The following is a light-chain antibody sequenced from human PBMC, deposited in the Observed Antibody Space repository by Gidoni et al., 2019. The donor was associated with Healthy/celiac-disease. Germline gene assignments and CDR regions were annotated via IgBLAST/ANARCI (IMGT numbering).Light chain of an antibody. J-gene: IGKJ1*01. CDR1: QSVCSY. V-gene: IGKV3-11*01. Sequence: ELVLPQSPATLSLSPWERATLSCRASQSVCSYLAWYQQKPGQAPRRLIYDASNRATGLQARFSGSGSGTDFTFTISRLGPEDFSVYYCQPRRTFGQGTKVEIK. CDR3: QPRRT. CDR2: DAS.